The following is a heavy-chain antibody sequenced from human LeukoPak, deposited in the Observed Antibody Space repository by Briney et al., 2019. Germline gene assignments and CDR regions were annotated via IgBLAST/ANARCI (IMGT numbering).Heavy chain of an antibody. CDR2: SNHSGTT. V-gene: IGHV4-34*01. CDR1: GGSFSEYY. CDR3: ARARMDV. J-gene: IGHJ6*02. Sequence: SSETLSLTCAVYGGSFSEYYWSWIRQRPGKGLEWMGDSNHSGTTNYNPSLKIRVTISKETSKKQFSLKLSSVTAADTAVYYCARARMDVWGQGITVTVSS.